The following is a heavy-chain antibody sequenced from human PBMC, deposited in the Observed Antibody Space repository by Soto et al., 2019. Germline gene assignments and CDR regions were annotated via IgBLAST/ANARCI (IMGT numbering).Heavy chain of an antibody. D-gene: IGHD3-10*01. Sequence: PSETLSLTCSVSGGSISSYYWSWIRQPAGKGLEWIGRIYTSGSTNYNPSLKSRVTMSVDTSKNQFSLKLSSVTAADTAVYYCAGXVMVRGAITYYYYGMDVWGQGTTVTVSS. J-gene: IGHJ6*02. V-gene: IGHV4-4*07. CDR2: IYTSGST. CDR1: GGSISSYY. CDR3: AGXVMVRGAITYYYYGMDV.